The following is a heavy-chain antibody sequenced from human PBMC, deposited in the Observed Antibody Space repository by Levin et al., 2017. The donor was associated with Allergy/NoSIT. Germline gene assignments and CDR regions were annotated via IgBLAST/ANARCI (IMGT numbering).Heavy chain of an antibody. D-gene: IGHD2-2*01. CDR2: MYSDGST. Sequence: GGSLRLSCAASGFSVSNHYMTWVRQGPGKGLECVSVMYSDGSTYYADSVRGRFTISRDNSKNPLSLQMNSLRDDDTAVYYCTKGHYSGVYQWGQGTRVTVSS. V-gene: IGHV3-53*01. CDR3: TKGHYSGVYQ. J-gene: IGHJ4*02. CDR1: GFSVSNHY.